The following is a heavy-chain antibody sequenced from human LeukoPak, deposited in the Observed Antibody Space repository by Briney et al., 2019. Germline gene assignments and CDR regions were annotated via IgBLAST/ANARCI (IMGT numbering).Heavy chain of an antibody. V-gene: IGHV3-21*01. Sequence: GGSLRLSCAASGFTFSSYSMNWVRQAPGKGLEWVSSISSSSSYIYYADSVKGRFTISRDNAKNSLYLQMNSLRAEDTAVYYCARVRGSTSQGTLGCYYYMDVWGKGTTVTVSS. CDR1: GFTFSSYS. CDR3: ARVRGSTSQGTLGCYYYMDV. J-gene: IGHJ6*03. D-gene: IGHD2-2*01. CDR2: ISSSSSYI.